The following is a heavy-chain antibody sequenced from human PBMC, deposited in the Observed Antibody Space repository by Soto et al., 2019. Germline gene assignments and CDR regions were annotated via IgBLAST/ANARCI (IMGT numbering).Heavy chain of an antibody. CDR1: GGIFSDFS. Sequence: QVQLVQSGAGVKKPGSSLKVSCKASGGIFSDFSFSWVRQAPGQGLEWMGGIMPIFGGPDYAQRFRGRVTITADEVTRTAFMELRGLTSEDTATYYCASSLRMAGIGNYYYGMDVWGQGTTVTVSS. CDR3: ASSLRMAGIGNYYYGMDV. D-gene: IGHD6-19*01. J-gene: IGHJ6*02. V-gene: IGHV1-69*12. CDR2: IMPIFGGP.